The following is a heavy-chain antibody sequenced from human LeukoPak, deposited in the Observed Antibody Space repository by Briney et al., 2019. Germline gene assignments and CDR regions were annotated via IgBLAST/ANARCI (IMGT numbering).Heavy chain of an antibody. CDR3: ARERTTIVSGTTIGAY. Sequence: GGSLRLSCAASGFTFSHYSMSWVRQAPGKGLEWVSYISSSSSTIYYADSVKGRFTISRDNAKNSLFLQMNSLTADDTAVYYCARERTTIVSGTTIGAYWGQGTLVTVSS. D-gene: IGHD2/OR15-2a*01. CDR2: ISSSSSTI. V-gene: IGHV3-48*04. J-gene: IGHJ4*02. CDR1: GFTFSHYS.